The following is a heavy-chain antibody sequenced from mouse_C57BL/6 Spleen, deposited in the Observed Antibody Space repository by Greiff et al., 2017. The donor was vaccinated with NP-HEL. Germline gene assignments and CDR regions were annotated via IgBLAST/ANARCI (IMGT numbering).Heavy chain of an antibody. J-gene: IGHJ3*01. CDR2: IDPSDSYT. CDR3: ARADYYGSLY. D-gene: IGHD1-1*01. V-gene: IGHV1-69*01. CDR1: GYTFTSYW. Sequence: QVQLQQSGAELVMPGASVKLSCKASGYTFTSYWMHWVKQRPGQGLEWIGEIDPSDSYTNYNQKFKGKSTLTVDKSASTAYMQLSSLTSEDSAVYYCARADYYGSLYWGQGTLVTVSA.